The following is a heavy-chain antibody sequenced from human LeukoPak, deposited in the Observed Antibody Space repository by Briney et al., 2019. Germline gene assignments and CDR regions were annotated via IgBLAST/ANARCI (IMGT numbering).Heavy chain of an antibody. D-gene: IGHD2/OR15-2a*01. CDR3: ARESGSSNSIDI. CDR2: ISGSGGST. CDR1: GFTFSSYA. J-gene: IGHJ3*02. V-gene: IGHV3-23*01. Sequence: GGSLRLSCAASGFTFSSYAMSWVRQAPGKGLEWVSAISGSGGSTYYADSVKGRFTISRDNAYNSLYLQMNSLRAEDTAVYFCARESGSSNSIDIWGQGTMVTVSS.